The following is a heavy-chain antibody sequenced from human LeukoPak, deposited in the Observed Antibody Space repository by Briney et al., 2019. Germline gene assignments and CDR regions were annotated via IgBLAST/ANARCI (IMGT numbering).Heavy chain of an antibody. CDR2: LYPGDSDT. CDR3: ASPPTRECSSISCPLSY. D-gene: IGHD2-2*01. V-gene: IGHV5-51*01. CDR1: GYSFTYYW. J-gene: IGHJ4*02. Sequence: GESRKISCKGSGYSFTYYWIAGVRPMPRKGLEWMGILYPGDSDTRYSPSFQGQVTISVDKSVSAAYLQWSSLKASDTAMYYCASPPTRECSSISCPLSYWGQGTLVTVSS.